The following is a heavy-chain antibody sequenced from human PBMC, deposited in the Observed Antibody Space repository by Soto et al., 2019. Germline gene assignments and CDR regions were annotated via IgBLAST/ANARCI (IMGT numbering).Heavy chain of an antibody. CDR3: ARDLWDIVVVPAAFAPFDY. Sequence: ASVKVSCKASGYTFTSYYMHWVRQAPGQGLEWMGIINPSGGSTSYAQKFQGRVTMTRDTSTSTVHMELSSLRSEDTAVYYCARDLWDIVVVPAAFAPFDYWGQGTLVTVSS. V-gene: IGHV1-46*01. D-gene: IGHD2-2*01. CDR1: GYTFTSYY. J-gene: IGHJ4*02. CDR2: INPSGGST.